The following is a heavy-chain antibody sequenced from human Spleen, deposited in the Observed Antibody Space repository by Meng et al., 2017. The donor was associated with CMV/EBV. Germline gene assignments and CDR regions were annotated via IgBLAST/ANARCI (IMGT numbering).Heavy chain of an antibody. Sequence: ASVKVSCKASGGTFSSYGISWVRQAPGQGLEWMGWISAYNGNTNYAQKLQGRVTTTTDTSTSTAYMELRSLRSDDTAVYYCARVDFWSGYYSPYYYGMDVWGQGTTVTVSS. CDR3: ARVDFWSGYYSPYYYGMDV. CDR1: GGTFSSYG. D-gene: IGHD3-3*01. V-gene: IGHV1-18*01. J-gene: IGHJ6*02. CDR2: ISAYNGNT.